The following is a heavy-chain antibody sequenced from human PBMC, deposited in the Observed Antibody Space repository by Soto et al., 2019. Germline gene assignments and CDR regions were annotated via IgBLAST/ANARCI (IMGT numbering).Heavy chain of an antibody. CDR3: ARGRHRLHIVVVTASSYFVY. CDR1: GGSISSGGYY. Sequence: SETLSLTCTVSGGSISSGGYYWSWIRQHPGKGLEWIGYIYYSGNTYYNPSLKSRVTISVDTSKNQFSLKLSSVTAADTAVYYCARGRHRLHIVVVTASSYFVYWGQGTLVTVSS. CDR2: IYYSGNT. D-gene: IGHD2-21*02. V-gene: IGHV4-31*03. J-gene: IGHJ4*02.